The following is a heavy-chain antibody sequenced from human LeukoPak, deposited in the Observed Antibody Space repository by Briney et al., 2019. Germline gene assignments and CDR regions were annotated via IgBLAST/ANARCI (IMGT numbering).Heavy chain of an antibody. Sequence: SETLSLTCTVSGGSVSSSSYYWGWIRQPPGKGLEWIGSIYFSGSTYYNPSLKSRVTISVDTSKNQFSLKLTSVTAADTAVYYCARHSPIKLYYYYYMDVWGKGTTVTVSS. CDR1: GGSVSSSSYY. J-gene: IGHJ6*03. D-gene: IGHD3-10*01. CDR3: ARHSPIKLYYYYYMDV. CDR2: IYFSGST. V-gene: IGHV4-39*01.